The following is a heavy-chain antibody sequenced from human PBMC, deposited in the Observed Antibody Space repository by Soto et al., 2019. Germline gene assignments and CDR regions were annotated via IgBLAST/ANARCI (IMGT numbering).Heavy chain of an antibody. CDR3: AHRRNYDGSWNEGVFDY. CDR2: IYWDDDK. J-gene: IGHJ4*02. Sequence: QITLKESGPTLVKPTQTLTLTCTFSGFSLTSRPVGVGWVRQPPGNALEWLAFIYWDDDKRYSPSLRSTLTVTKDASKNQVVLTLTNMDPVDTATYYCAHRRNYDGSWNEGVFDYWGQGILVTVSS. CDR1: GFSLTSRPVG. V-gene: IGHV2-5*02. D-gene: IGHD3-3*01.